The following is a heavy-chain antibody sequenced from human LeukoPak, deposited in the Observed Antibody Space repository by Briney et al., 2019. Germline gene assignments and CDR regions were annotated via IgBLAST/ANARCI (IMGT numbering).Heavy chain of an antibody. CDR1: GFTFSSYW. V-gene: IGHV3-20*04. CDR2: INWNGGST. Sequence: GGSLRLSCAASGFTFSSYWMHWVRQAPGKGLEWVSGINWNGGSTGYADSVKGRFTISRDNAKNSLYLQMNSLRAEDTALYYCARAGFGELLYYFDYWGQGTLVTVSS. CDR3: ARAGFGELLYYFDY. J-gene: IGHJ4*02. D-gene: IGHD3-10*01.